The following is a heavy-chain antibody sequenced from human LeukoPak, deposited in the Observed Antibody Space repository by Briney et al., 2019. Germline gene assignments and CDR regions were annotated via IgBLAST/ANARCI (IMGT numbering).Heavy chain of an antibody. Sequence: GASVKVSCKASGYTFTSYYMHWVRQAPGQGLEWMGIINPSGGSTSYAQKFQGRVTMTRDTSTSTVYMELSSLRSEDTAVYYCARDSVPYGGPSPAGNYWGQGTLVTVSS. CDR1: GYTFTSYY. V-gene: IGHV1-46*01. CDR3: ARDSVPYGGPSPAGNY. J-gene: IGHJ4*02. CDR2: INPSGGST. D-gene: IGHD6-13*01.